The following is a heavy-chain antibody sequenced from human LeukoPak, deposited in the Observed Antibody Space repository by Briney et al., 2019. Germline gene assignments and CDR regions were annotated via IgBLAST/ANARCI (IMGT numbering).Heavy chain of an antibody. V-gene: IGHV4-39*07. D-gene: IGHD6-6*01. CDR1: GGSVSTSDYY. Sequence: SETLSLTCTVSGGSVSTSDYYWGCIRQSPLKGLEWIGDVFYTGKTNYNPSLRGRATISIDTSKNQFSLKLRSVTAADTAVYYCASGVYGNQHWGQGTLVTVSS. CDR3: ASGVYGNQH. J-gene: IGHJ1*01. CDR2: VFYTGKT.